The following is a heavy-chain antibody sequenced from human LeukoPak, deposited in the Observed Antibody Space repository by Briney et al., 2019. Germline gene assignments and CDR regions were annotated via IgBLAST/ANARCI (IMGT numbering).Heavy chain of an antibody. Sequence: GASVKVSCKATSYISWVRQAPGQGLEWMAWIGSYEGDIYSAQNFRDRLTVTSDTSTGTVYLHLRSLRPDDTAVYYCARDFWNFDDSGGYNRDFDSWGQGTLVTVSS. CDR1: TSY. J-gene: IGHJ5*01. CDR2: IGSYEGDI. CDR3: ARDFWNFDDSGGYNRDFDS. D-gene: IGHD1-1*01. V-gene: IGHV1-18*04.